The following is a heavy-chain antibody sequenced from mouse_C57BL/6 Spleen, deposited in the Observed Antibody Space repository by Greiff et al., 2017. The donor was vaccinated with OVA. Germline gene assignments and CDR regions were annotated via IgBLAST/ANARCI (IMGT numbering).Heavy chain of an antibody. Sequence: QVQLKESDAELVKPGASVKISCKVSGYTFTDHTIHWMKQRPEQGLEWIGYIYPRDGSTKYNEKFKGKATLTVNKSSSTAYMELRSLTSEDSAVYYCAIYSDYAMDYWGQGTSVTVSS. V-gene: IGHV1-78*01. CDR2: IYPRDGST. CDR3: AIYSDYAMDY. J-gene: IGHJ4*01. CDR1: GYTFTDHT. D-gene: IGHD1-1*01.